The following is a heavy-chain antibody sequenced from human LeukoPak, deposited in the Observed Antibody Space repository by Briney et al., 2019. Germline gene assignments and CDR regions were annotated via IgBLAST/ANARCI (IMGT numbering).Heavy chain of an antibody. CDR2: IKQDGSEK. J-gene: IGHJ2*01. CDR1: GFTFSSYW. CDR3: ARRIAVAGYWYFDL. V-gene: IGHV3-7*01. Sequence: GGSLRLSCAASGFTFSSYWMSWVRLAPGKGLEWVANIKQDGSEKYYVDSVKGRFTISRDNAKNSLYLQMNSLRAEDTAVYYCARRIAVAGYWYFDLWGRGTLVTVSS. D-gene: IGHD6-19*01.